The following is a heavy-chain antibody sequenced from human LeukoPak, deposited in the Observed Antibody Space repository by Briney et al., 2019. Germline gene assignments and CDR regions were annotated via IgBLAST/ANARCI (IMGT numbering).Heavy chain of an antibody. V-gene: IGHV3-23*01. Sequence: GGSLRLSCAASGFTFSSYAMSWVRQAPGKGLEWVSAISGSGGSTYYADSVKGRFTISRVNSKNTLYLQMNSLRAEDTAVYYCAKTHTAGYXDFXXXYYPFDYWGQXTLVTVS. CDR2: ISGSGGST. J-gene: IGHJ4*02. CDR3: AKTHTAGYXDFXXXYYPFDY. D-gene: IGHD3-3*01. CDR1: GFTFSSYA.